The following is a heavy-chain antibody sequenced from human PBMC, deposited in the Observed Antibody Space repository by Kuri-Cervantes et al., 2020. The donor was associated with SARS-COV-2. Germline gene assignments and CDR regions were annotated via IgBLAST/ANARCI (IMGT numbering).Heavy chain of an antibody. V-gene: IGHV4-38-2*01. CDR3: ARSGYSSSWDFDY. Sequence: SETLSLTCAVSGYSISSGYYWGWIRQPPGKGLEWIGSIYHSGSTYYNPSLKSRVTISVDTSKNQFSLKLSSVTAADTAVYYCARSGYSSSWDFDYWGQGTLVTVSS. CDR1: GYSISSGYY. D-gene: IGHD6-13*01. CDR2: IYHSGST. J-gene: IGHJ4*02.